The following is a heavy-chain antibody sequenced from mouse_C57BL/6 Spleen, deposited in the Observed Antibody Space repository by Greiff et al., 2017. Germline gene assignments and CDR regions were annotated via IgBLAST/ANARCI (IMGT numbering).Heavy chain of an antibody. CDR2: IDPETGGT. CDR3: NVRGSWFAY. J-gene: IGHJ3*01. CDR1: GYTFTDYE. Sequence: QVQLKESGAELVRPGASVTLSCKASGYTFTDYEMHWVKQTPVHGLEWIGAIDPETGGTAYNQKFKGKAILTADKSSSTAYMELRSLTSEDSAVYYCNVRGSWFAYWGQGTLVTVSA. V-gene: IGHV1-15*01.